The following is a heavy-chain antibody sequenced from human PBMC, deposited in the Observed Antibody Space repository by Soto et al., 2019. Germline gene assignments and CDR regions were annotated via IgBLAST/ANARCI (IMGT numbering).Heavy chain of an antibody. J-gene: IGHJ4*02. D-gene: IGHD3-22*01. V-gene: IGHV3-30*18. CDR2: ISYDGSNK. CDR1: GFTFSSYG. CDR3: AKDVPYYYDSSGYYPGDY. Sequence: GGSLRLSCAASGFTFSSYGMHWVRQAPGKGLEWVAVISYDGSNKYYADSVKGRFTISRDNSKNTLYLQMNSLRAEDTAVYYCAKDVPYYYDSSGYYPGDYWGQGTLVTVSS.